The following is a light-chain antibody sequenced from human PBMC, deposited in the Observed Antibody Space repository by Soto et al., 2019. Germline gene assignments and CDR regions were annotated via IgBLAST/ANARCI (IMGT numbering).Light chain of an antibody. CDR3: SSYTSSGTYV. J-gene: IGLJ1*01. CDR2: DVS. V-gene: IGLV2-14*01. Sequence: QSALTQPASVSGSPGQSITISCTGTSSDVGGYEFVSWYQQHPDNAPKLIIYDVSDRPSGESSRLSGSKSANTASLTISGLKAEDEADYYCSSYTSSGTYVFGTGTKVTVL. CDR1: SSDVGGYEF.